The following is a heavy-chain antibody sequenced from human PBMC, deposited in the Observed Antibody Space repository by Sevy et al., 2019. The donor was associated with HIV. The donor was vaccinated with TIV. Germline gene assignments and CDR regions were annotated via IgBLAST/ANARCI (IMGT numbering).Heavy chain of an antibody. V-gene: IGHV1-18*01. CDR1: GYTFTSYG. CDR2: SSAYNGNT. J-gene: IGHJ6*03. CDR3: ARDAGLVPAASVYYYYYYMDV. Sequence: ASVNVSCKASGYTFTSYGISWVRQAPGQGLEWMGWSSAYNGNTNYAQQLQGRVTMTTDTSTSTAYMELRSLRSDDTAVYYCARDAGLVPAASVYYYYYYMDVWGKGTTVTVSS. D-gene: IGHD2-2*01.